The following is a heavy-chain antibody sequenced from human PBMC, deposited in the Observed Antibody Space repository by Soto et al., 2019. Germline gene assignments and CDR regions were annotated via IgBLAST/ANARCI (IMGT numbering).Heavy chain of an antibody. D-gene: IGHD3-10*01. CDR3: ARQYGSGSLHIFYYYYGMDV. V-gene: IGHV5-10-1*01. J-gene: IGHJ6*02. CDR2: IDPSDSYT. Sequence: PGESLKISCKGSGYSFTSYWISWVRQMPGKGLEWMGRIDPSDSYTNYSPSFQGHVTISADKSISTAYLQWSSLKASDTAMYYCARQYGSGSLHIFYYYYGMDVWGQGTTVTV. CDR1: GYSFTSYW.